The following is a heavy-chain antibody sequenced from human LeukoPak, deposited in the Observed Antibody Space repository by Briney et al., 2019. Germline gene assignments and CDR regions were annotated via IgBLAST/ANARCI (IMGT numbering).Heavy chain of an antibody. J-gene: IGHJ4*02. CDR3: ARGITMVRGVETPNFDY. V-gene: IGHV4-59*01. Sequence: SETLSLTCTLSGGSISSYYWSWIRQPPGKGLEWIGYIYYSGSTNYNPSLKSRVTISVDTSKNQFSLNLSAVPAADTAVYYCARGITMVRGVETPNFDYWGQGTLVTVSS. CDR2: IYYSGST. CDR1: GGSISSYY. D-gene: IGHD3-10*01.